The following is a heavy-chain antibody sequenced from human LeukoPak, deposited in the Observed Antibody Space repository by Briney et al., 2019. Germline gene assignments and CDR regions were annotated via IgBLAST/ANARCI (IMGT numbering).Heavy chain of an antibody. D-gene: IGHD6-19*01. V-gene: IGHV4-61*01. CDR3: ARAKAVADYFDY. CDR2: IYYSGST. CDR1: GGSVSSGSYY. J-gene: IGHJ4*02. Sequence: PSETLSLTCTVSGGSVSSGSYYWSWIRQPPGKGLEWIGYIYYSGSTNYNPSLKSRVTISVDTSKNQFSLKLSSVTAADTAAYYCARAKAVADYFDYWGQGTLVTVSS.